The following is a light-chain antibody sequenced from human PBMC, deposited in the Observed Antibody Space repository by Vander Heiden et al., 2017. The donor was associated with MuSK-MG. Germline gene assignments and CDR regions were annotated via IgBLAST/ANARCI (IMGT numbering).Light chain of an antibody. CDR2: EVS. CDR3: SSYAGSNNYV. J-gene: IGLJ1*01. Sequence: QSALTQPPSESGSPGQSVTISCTGTSSDVGGYNYVSWYQQHPGKGPKLMIYEVSKRPSGVPDRFSGSKSGNTASLTVSGLQAEDEADYYCSSYAGSNNYVFGTGTKVTVL. V-gene: IGLV2-8*01. CDR1: SSDVGGYNY.